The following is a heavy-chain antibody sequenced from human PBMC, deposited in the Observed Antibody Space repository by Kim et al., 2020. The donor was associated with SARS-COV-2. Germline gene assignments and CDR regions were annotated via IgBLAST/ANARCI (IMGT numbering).Heavy chain of an antibody. D-gene: IGHD3-3*01. J-gene: IGHJ1*01. CDR1: GYTFTRFS. V-gene: IGHV1-46*01. CDR2: INPGSGDA. Sequence: ASVKVSCKAFGYTFTRFSLHWVRQAPGQGLEWMGLINPGSGDATYTQSFQGRVTMTTDTSTSTVYMELSSLGYGDTALYYYARDWGPDTYYTETWGQGTLVTVTS. CDR3: ARDWGPDTYYTET.